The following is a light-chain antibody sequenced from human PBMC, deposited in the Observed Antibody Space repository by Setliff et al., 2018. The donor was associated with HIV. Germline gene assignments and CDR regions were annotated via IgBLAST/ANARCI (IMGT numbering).Light chain of an antibody. CDR3: AAWDDRLNGVI. V-gene: IGLV1-44*01. Sequence: QSVLTQSPSASGTPGQRVTISCSGSSSNIESNSVNWYQQFPGAAPKLLIYSNNQRPSGVPDRFSGSKSGTSGSLAFSGLQSEDEADYYCAAWDDRLNGVIFGGGTKVTVL. CDR2: SNN. CDR1: SSNIESNS. J-gene: IGLJ2*01.